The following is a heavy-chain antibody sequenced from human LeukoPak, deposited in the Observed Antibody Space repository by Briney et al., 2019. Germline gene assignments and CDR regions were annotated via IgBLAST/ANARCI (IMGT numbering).Heavy chain of an antibody. D-gene: IGHD1-26*01. CDR2: INTNTGNP. J-gene: IGHJ3*02. CDR3: ASVVGATTGDAFDI. Sequence: ASVKVSCKASGYTFTSYAMNWVRQAPGQGLEWMGWINTNTGNPTYAQGFTGRFVFSLDASVSTAYLQISSLKAEDTAVYYCASVVGATTGDAFDIWGQGTMVTVSS. CDR1: GYTFTSYA. V-gene: IGHV7-4-1*02.